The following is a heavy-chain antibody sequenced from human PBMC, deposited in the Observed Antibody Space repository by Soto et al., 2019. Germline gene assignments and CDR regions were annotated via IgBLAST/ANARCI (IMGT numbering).Heavy chain of an antibody. Sequence: EVQLLDSGGGLVQPGGSLRLSCAASGFTFSNYAMTWVRQGPGKGLEWVSGISGSGGRSYYADSVKGRFTISRDNSKSMLYLIMNSRSDEDTADYYCEKAYFIGSGDQQYYFDYWGQGTLVTVSS. CDR1: GFTFSNYA. CDR3: EKAYFIGSGDQQYYFDY. V-gene: IGHV3-23*01. D-gene: IGHD6-13*01. J-gene: IGHJ4*02. CDR2: ISGSGGRS.